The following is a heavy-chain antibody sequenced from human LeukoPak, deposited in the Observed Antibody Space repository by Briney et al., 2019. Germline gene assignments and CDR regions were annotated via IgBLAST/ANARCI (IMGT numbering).Heavy chain of an antibody. CDR3: ARGPTLVRGVIMPDSVGGMDV. V-gene: IGHV1-8*01. D-gene: IGHD3-10*01. J-gene: IGHJ6*02. CDR2: MNPNSGNT. CDR1: GFTFTSYD. Sequence: ASVKVSCKASGFTFTSYDINWVRQAPGQGLEWMGWMNPNSGNTRYAQKVQGRITMARDTSISTAYMELSSLRSEDTAVYYCARGPTLVRGVIMPDSVGGMDVWGQGTTVTVSS.